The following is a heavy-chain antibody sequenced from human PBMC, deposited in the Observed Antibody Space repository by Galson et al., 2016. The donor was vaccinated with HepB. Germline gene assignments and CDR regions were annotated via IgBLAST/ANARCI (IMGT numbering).Heavy chain of an antibody. J-gene: IGHJ6*02. D-gene: IGHD3-16*01. CDR1: GGSISDDY. CDR3: ARGRFGGGTLYYGLDV. CDR2: IHYTGTT. Sequence: SETLSLTCTVSGGSISDDYWSWIRQSPGKGLEWIGYIHYTGTTHYSPSRKSRVTISVDTPKNQFSLKLTSVTAADTAVYFCARGRFGGGTLYYGLDVWGQGTAVTVSS. V-gene: IGHV4-59*01.